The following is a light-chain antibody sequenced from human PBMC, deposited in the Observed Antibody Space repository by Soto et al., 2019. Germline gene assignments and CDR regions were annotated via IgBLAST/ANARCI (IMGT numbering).Light chain of an antibody. J-gene: IGLJ1*01. CDR2: EVN. Sequence: SVLTQPPSASGSPGQSVAISCPGTSSDVGGYNYVSWYQQHPGKAPKLMIYEVNKRPSGVPDRFSGSKSGNTASLTISGLQAEDEGDYYCLSHTSSNTRVFGTGTKVTVL. CDR1: SSDVGGYNY. V-gene: IGLV2-8*01. CDR3: LSHTSSNTRV.